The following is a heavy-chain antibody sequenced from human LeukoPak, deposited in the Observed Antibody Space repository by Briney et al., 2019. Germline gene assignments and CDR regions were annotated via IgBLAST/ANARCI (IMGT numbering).Heavy chain of an antibody. J-gene: IGHJ4*02. CDR3: ARGPYTGTLGYFDY. Sequence: PGRSLKLSCAASGFTFGTYAMHWVRRAPGKGLEWVAVISYDGSKKNYADSLKGRFTISRDNSKNTLYLQMNSLRAEDTAVYYCARGPYTGTLGYFDYWGQGTLVTVSS. D-gene: IGHD1-26*01. V-gene: IGHV3-30-3*01. CDR1: GFTFGTYA. CDR2: ISYDGSKK.